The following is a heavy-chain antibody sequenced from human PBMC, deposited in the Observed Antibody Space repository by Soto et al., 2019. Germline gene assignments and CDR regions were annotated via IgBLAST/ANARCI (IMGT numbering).Heavy chain of an antibody. CDR3: ARESGGATATLDYYYFYMDV. D-gene: IGHD5-12*01. V-gene: IGHV1-2*04. CDR1: GDTFNDYY. CDR2: INPNGGVT. Sequence: QVQLVQSGAEVKKPGASVTVSCRSSGDTFNDYYIHWVRQAPGQGLEWMGWINPNGGVTKYAQKFQGWVSMTRDRSIRTVYMQLIRLRSDDTAVYYCARESGGATATLDYYYFYMDVWGTGTTVTVSS. J-gene: IGHJ6*03.